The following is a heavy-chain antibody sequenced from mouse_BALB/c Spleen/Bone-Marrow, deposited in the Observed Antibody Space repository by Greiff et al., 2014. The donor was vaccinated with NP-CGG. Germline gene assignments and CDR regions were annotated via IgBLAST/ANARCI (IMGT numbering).Heavy chain of an antibody. CDR2: IWGDGST. J-gene: IGHJ4*01. CDR1: GFSLTGYG. V-gene: IGHV2-6-7*01. CDR3: ARDYGTGAMDY. D-gene: IGHD1-1*01. Sequence: VQLQQSGPGLVAPSQSLAITCTVSGFSLTGYGVKWVRQPPGKGLEWLGEIWGDGSTDYNSALKSRLSISKDNSKSQVFLKMYSLQTDDTARYYCARDYGTGAMDYWGQGTSVTVSS.